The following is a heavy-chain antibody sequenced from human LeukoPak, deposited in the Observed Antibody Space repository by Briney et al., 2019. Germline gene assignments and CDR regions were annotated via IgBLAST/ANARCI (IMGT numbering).Heavy chain of an antibody. CDR3: AKDGADQTYYYYYMDV. Sequence: PGRSLRLSCAASGFTFSGYGMHWVRQAPGKGLEWVAVISYDGSNKYYADSVKGRFTISRDNSKNTLYLQMNSLRAEDTAVYYCAKDGADQTYYYYYMDVWGKGTTVTVSS. CDR2: ISYDGSNK. D-gene: IGHD1-26*01. J-gene: IGHJ6*03. V-gene: IGHV3-30*18. CDR1: GFTFSGYG.